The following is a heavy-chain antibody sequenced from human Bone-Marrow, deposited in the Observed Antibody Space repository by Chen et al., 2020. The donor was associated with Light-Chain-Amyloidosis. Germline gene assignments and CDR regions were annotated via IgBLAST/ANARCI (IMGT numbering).Heavy chain of an antibody. CDR2: ISRTGAT. J-gene: IGHJ4*02. V-gene: IGHV4-39*06. D-gene: IGHD5-18*01. CDR1: GDSTRSSLYY. Sequence: RLQMQESGPGLVKPSETLSLSCTVSGDSTRSSLYYWHWIRQSTGRGLEWIGSISRTGATSYNPSLGSRVTIALDTSKNSCSVDVTSVTAADTAVYYCARGEGVYRDGNDFFYEWGQGTLVTVSS. CDR3: ARGEGVYRDGNDFFYE.